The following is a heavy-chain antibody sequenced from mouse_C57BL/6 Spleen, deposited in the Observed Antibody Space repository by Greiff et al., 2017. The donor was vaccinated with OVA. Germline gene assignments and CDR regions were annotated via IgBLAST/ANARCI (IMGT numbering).Heavy chain of an antibody. V-gene: IGHV1-76*01. J-gene: IGHJ3*01. Sequence: QVQLQQSGAELVRPGASVKLSCKASGYTFTDYYINWVKQRPGQGLEWIARIYPGSGNTYYNEKFKGKATLTAEKSSSTAYMQLSSLTSEDSAFYFCARSPYYYGSSYDAYWGQGTLVTVSA. CDR3: ARSPYYYGSSYDAY. CDR1: GYTFTDYY. D-gene: IGHD1-1*01. CDR2: IYPGSGNT.